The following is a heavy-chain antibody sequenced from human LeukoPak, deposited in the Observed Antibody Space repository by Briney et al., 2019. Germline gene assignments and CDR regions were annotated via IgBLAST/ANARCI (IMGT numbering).Heavy chain of an antibody. CDR2: MNPNSGNT. CDR3: ARGPPSSSGWAYSYYYMDV. CDR1: GCTFTSYD. Sequence: GASVKVSCKASGCTFTSYDINWMRQATGQGLEWMGWMNPNSGNTGYAQKFQGRVTITRNTSISTAYMELSSLRSEDTAVYYCARGPPSSSGWAYSYYYMDVWGKGTTVTVSS. J-gene: IGHJ6*03. D-gene: IGHD6-19*01. V-gene: IGHV1-8*03.